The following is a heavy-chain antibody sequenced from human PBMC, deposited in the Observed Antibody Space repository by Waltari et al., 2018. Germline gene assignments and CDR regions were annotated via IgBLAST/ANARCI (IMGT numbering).Heavy chain of an antibody. J-gene: IGHJ5*02. CDR3: ARDIIGGSNCFDP. CDR2: INPSSGGT. Sequence: QVQLVQSGAEVTKPGASVKVSCKASGNTFTRYYMHGVRQAPGQGLEWMGIINPSSGGTNYAQNFQGRVTMTRDTSTRTVYMELSSLRSEDTAMYYCARDIIGGSNCFDPWGQGTLVTVSS. V-gene: IGHV1-46*01. D-gene: IGHD3-10*01. CDR1: GNTFTRYY.